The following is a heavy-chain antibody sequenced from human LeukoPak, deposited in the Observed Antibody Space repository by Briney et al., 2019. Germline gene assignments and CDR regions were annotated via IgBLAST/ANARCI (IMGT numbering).Heavy chain of an antibody. CDR3: ARDDDADYYGSGSYLRGGMDV. CDR2: ISAYNGTT. D-gene: IGHD3-10*01. V-gene: IGHV1-18*01. CDR1: GYTFTSYG. Sequence: ASVKVSCKASGYTFTSYGISWVRHAPGQGLERMGWISAYNGTTNYAQKLQGRVTMTTDTSTSTAYMELRSLRSDDTAVYYCARDDDADYYGSGSYLRGGMDVWGQGTTVTVSS. J-gene: IGHJ6*02.